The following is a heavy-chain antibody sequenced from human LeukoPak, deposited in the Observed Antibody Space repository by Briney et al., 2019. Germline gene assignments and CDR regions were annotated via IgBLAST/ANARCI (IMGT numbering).Heavy chain of an antibody. CDR1: GFTFSSYA. Sequence: GGSLRLSCAASGFTFSSYAMSWVRQAPGKGLEWVSAISGSGGSTYYADSVKGRFTISRDNSKNTLYLQMNSLRAEDTAVYFCAKDRTGYSYGYFLSPWGQGTLVTVSS. CDR3: AKDRTGYSYGYFLSP. CDR2: ISGSGGST. D-gene: IGHD5-18*01. V-gene: IGHV3-23*01. J-gene: IGHJ5*02.